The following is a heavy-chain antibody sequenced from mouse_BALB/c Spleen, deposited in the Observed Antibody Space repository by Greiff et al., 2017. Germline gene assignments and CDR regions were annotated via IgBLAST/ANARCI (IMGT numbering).Heavy chain of an antibody. V-gene: IGHV1S81*02. CDR2: INPSNGGT. Sequence: QVQLQQPGAELVKPGASVKLSCKASGYTFTSYYMYWVKQRPGQGLEWIGGINPSNGGTNFNEKFKSKATLTVDKSSSTAYMQLSSLTSEDSAVYYCTRGGSYWYFDVWGAGTTVTVSS. CDR1: GYTFTSYY. J-gene: IGHJ1*01. CDR3: TRGGSYWYFDV.